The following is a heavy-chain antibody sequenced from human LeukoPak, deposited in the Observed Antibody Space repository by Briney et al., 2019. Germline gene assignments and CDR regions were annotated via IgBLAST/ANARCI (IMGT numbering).Heavy chain of an antibody. CDR3: AKGEDYYGSGSYAQFDY. V-gene: IGHV3-23*01. CDR2: ISGSGGST. CDR1: GFTFSSYA. D-gene: IGHD3-10*01. Sequence: GGSLRLSCAASGFTFSSYAMSWVRQAPGKGLEWVSAISGSGGSTYYADSVKGRFTISRDNSKNTLYLQMNSLRAEDMAVYYCAKGEDYYGSGSYAQFDYWGQGTLVTVSS. J-gene: IGHJ4*02.